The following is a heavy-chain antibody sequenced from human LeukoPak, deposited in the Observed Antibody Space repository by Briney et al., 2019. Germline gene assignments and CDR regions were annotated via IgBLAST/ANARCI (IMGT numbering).Heavy chain of an antibody. V-gene: IGHV3-53*01. CDR2: IYSGGST. D-gene: IGHD1-26*01. CDR3: ARDSGELSAIDY. CDR1: GFTVSSNY. Sequence: GGSLRLSCAASGFTVSSNYMSWVRQAPGKGLEWVSVIYSGGSTYYADSVKGRFTISRDNSKNTLHLQMNSLGAEDTAVYYCARDSGELSAIDYWGQGTLVTVSS. J-gene: IGHJ4*02.